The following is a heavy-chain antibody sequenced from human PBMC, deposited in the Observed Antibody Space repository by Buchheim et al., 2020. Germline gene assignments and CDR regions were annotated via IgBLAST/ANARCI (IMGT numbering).Heavy chain of an antibody. CDR3: ARLTDYGDSYWYFDL. CDR2: FTRSGST. D-gene: IGHD4-17*01. CDR1: GGSFSGYY. V-gene: IGHV4-34*01. Sequence: QVQLQQWGAGLLKPSETLSLTCTVYGGSFSGYYWSWIRQPPEKGLEWIGEFTRSGSTNYNPSLTSRVTMSLDTSKNQFPLKLTSVTAADTAVYYCARLTDYGDSYWYFDLWGRGSL. J-gene: IGHJ2*01.